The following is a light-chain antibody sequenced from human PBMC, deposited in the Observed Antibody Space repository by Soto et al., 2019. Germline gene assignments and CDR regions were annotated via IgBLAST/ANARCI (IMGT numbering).Light chain of an antibody. J-gene: IGLJ1*01. Sequence: QSVLTQPASVSGSPGQSITISCTGTSSDVGSHNLVSWYQQKPGKAPTLIIYEVSERPSGVSSRFSGSKSGNTASLTVSGLQPDDEADYHCCSFGNSNPLPYVFGTGTKVTVL. V-gene: IGLV2-23*02. CDR2: EVS. CDR1: SSDVGSHNL. CDR3: CSFGNSNPLPYV.